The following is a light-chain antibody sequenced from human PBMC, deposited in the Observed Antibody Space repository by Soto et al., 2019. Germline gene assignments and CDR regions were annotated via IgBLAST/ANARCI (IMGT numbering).Light chain of an antibody. CDR2: AAS. J-gene: IGKJ1*01. Sequence: EIVLTQSPGTLSLPPGERAALSCRASQSVSRYLAWYHQKPGQAPRLLIYAASSRATGIPDRFSASGSGTAFTLTLRRLEPEDFGVYYCQQYGRSPVKFGQGPKVDI. V-gene: IGKV3-20*01. CDR1: QSVSRY. CDR3: QQYGRSPVK.